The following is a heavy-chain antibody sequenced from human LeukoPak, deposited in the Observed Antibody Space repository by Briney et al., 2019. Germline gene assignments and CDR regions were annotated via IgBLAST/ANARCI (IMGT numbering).Heavy chain of an antibody. J-gene: IGHJ6*04. D-gene: IGHD5-12*01. CDR2: ISSSSSYI. Sequence: GGSLRLSCAASGFTFSSYSMNWVRQAPGKGLEWVSSISSSSSYIYYADSVKGRFTISRDNAKNSLYLQMSSLRAEDTAVYYCARDFVVATTQYYYYYGMDVWGKGTTVTVSS. V-gene: IGHV3-21*01. CDR1: GFTFSSYS. CDR3: ARDFVVATTQYYYYYGMDV.